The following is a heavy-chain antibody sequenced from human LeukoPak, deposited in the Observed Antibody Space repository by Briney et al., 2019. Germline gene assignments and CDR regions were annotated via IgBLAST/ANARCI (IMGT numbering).Heavy chain of an antibody. CDR3: ARDQGYYYGSGSYFGTFDY. J-gene: IGHJ4*02. D-gene: IGHD3-10*01. CDR1: GYTFTSYA. V-gene: IGHV1-3*01. CDR2: INAGNGNT. Sequence: ASVKVSCKASGYTFTSYAMHWVRQAPGQRLEWMGWINAGNGNTKYSQKFQGRVTITRDTSASTAYMELSSLRSEDTAVYYCARDQGYYYGSGSYFGTFDYWGQGTLVTVSS.